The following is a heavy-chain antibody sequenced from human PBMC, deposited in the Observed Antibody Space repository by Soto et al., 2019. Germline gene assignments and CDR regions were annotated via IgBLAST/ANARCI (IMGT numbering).Heavy chain of an antibody. V-gene: IGHV4-59*01. J-gene: IGHJ3*02. CDR1: GVSISTYF. Sequence: PSETLSLTCTVSGVSISTYFWSWIRQPPGKGLEWIGYIYYSGSTNYNPSLKSRVTISVDTSKSQFSLKLSSVTAADTAVYYCARDTASTYLSAFDIWGQGTMVTVSS. D-gene: IGHD2-15*01. CDR2: IYYSGST. CDR3: ARDTASTYLSAFDI.